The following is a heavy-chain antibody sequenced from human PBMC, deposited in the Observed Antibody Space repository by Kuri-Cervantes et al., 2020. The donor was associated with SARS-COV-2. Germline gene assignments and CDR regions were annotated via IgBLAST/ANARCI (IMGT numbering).Heavy chain of an antibody. Sequence: ASAKVSCKASGYTFPSYDINWVRQATGQGLEWMGWMNPNSGNTGYAQKFQGRVTMTRNTSISTAYMELSSLRSEDTAVYYCARGTTVVKVDIWGQGTMVTVSS. CDR1: GYTFPSYD. CDR3: ARGTTVVKVDI. J-gene: IGHJ3*02. V-gene: IGHV1-8*01. CDR2: MNPNSGNT. D-gene: IGHD4-23*01.